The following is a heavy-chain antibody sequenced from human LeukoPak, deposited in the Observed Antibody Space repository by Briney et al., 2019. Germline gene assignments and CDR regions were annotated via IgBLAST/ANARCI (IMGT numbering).Heavy chain of an antibody. CDR3: AKRGVGIGLHTEAYYFDS. J-gene: IGHJ4*02. CDR2: IREAGGGT. Sequence: PGGSLCLSCVVSGIKHSHYGMRRVRQDPGKGMEWVKGIREAGGGTKYVDSVKGRFTITRDNSKNILYLHMNSLKTEDTAVYFCAKRGVGIGLHTEAYYFDSWGQGILVTVSS. D-gene: IGHD3-10*01. CDR1: GIKHSHYG. V-gene: IGHV3-23*01.